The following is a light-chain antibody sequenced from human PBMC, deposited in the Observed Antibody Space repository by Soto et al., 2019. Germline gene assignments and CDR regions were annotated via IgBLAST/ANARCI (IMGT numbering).Light chain of an antibody. CDR3: QQYRYFPWT. J-gene: IGKJ1*01. Sequence: DIQMTQSPFTLSASVGDRVTITCRASQSISMSLAWHQQKPGKAPKPLLYKGSSLESGAPSRFSGSGSGTDFTLTISSLEPDDFATYYCQQYRYFPWTFGPRTKVEIK. CDR1: QSISMS. V-gene: IGKV1-5*03. CDR2: KGS.